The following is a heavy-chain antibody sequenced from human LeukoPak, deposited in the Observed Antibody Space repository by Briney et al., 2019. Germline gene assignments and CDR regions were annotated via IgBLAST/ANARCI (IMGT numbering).Heavy chain of an antibody. Sequence: GGSLRLSCAASGFTFSSYAMSWVRQAPGKGLEWVAVMSHDGSNKYYGDSVKGRFTISRDNSKNTLYLQMNSLRAEDTAVYYCAKLDSSGWSRPFDYWGQGTLVTVSS. V-gene: IGHV3-30*18. CDR3: AKLDSSGWSRPFDY. CDR2: MSHDGSNK. J-gene: IGHJ4*02. CDR1: GFTFSSYA. D-gene: IGHD6-19*01.